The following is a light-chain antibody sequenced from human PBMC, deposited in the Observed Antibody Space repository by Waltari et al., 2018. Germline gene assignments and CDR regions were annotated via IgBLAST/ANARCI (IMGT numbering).Light chain of an antibody. CDR3: QSYDSSLSGVV. CDR1: SSNIGANYD. J-gene: IGLJ2*01. Sequence: QSVLTQPPSVSGAPGQRVTISCTGSSSNIGANYDVHWYHQLPGTAPKLLIYGNSNRPSGFPDRFSGSKSGTSASLAITGLQAEDEADYYCQSYDSSLSGVVFGGGTKLTVL. CDR2: GNS. V-gene: IGLV1-40*01.